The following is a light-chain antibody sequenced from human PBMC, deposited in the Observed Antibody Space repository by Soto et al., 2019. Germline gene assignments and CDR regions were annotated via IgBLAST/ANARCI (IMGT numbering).Light chain of an antibody. CDR1: QDISTY. CDR2: AAY. CDR3: QKYDNAPLT. V-gene: IGKV1-27*01. J-gene: IGKJ4*01. Sequence: DIQMTKAPSSLSASVGDRVTITCRARQDISTYLAWYQQKPGKVPKLLISAAYTLQSGVTPRFSGSGSGTDFTLTISSLQPEDVATYYCQKYDNAPLTVGGGTKVEIK.